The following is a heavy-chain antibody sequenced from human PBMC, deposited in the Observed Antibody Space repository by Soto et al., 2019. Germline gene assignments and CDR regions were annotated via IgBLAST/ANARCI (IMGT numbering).Heavy chain of an antibody. CDR2: IYYSGST. V-gene: IGHV4-59*12. D-gene: IGHD6-13*01. CDR3: ERERTDGSRLDP. Sequence: SETLSLTCTVSGGSISSYYWSWIRQPPGKGLEWIGYIYYSGSTYYNPSLKSRVTISVDTSKNQFSLKLSSVTAADTAVYYCERERTDGSRLDPWGQGYLVTVSS. J-gene: IGHJ5*02. CDR1: GGSISSYY.